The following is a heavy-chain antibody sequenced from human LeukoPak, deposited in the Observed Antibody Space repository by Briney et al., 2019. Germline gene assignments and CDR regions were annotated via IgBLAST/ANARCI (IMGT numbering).Heavy chain of an antibody. J-gene: IGHJ4*02. CDR1: GFDFTRDW. CDR2: IFPDDSDT. CDR3: ARRDPTTVTAFDY. V-gene: IGHV5-51*01. D-gene: IGHD4-17*01. Sequence: GESLKISCRFSGFDFTRDWIGWVRLMPGRGLEWMGIIFPDDSDTRYSPSFQGQVTLSADKSISTAYLQWSSLKASDTAIYYCARRDPTTVTAFDYWGQGTLVTVSS.